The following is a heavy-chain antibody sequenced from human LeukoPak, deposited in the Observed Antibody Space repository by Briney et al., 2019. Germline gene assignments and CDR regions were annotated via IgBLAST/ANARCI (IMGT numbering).Heavy chain of an antibody. V-gene: IGHV1-18*04. CDR3: ARSGYSCGHGDY. D-gene: IGHD5-18*01. J-gene: IGHJ4*02. CDR2: ISAYNGKT. Sequence: ASEKVSCKASGYTFSSHYISWVRQAPGQGLEWIGWISAYNGKTSYAQKLQGRVTMTTDTSTSTAYMDLRSLRSDDTAVYYCARSGYSCGHGDYWGQGTLVTVSS. CDR1: GYTFSSHY.